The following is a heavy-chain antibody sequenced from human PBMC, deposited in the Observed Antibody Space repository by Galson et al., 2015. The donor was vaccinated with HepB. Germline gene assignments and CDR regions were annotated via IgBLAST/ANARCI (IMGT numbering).Heavy chain of an antibody. CDR3: ASYYCSGGSCYSPRSGDYYYGMDV. CDR2: ISSSSSYI. Sequence: SLRLSCAASGFTFSRFAMNWVRQAPGKGLEWVSSISSSSSYIYYADSVKGRFTISRDNAKNSLYLQMNSLRAEDTAVYYCASYYCSGGSCYSPRSGDYYYGMDVWGQGTTVTVSS. CDR1: GFTFSRFA. D-gene: IGHD2-15*01. J-gene: IGHJ6*02. V-gene: IGHV3-21*01.